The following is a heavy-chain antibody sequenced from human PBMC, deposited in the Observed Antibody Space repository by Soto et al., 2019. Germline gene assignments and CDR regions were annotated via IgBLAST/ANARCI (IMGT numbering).Heavy chain of an antibody. J-gene: IGHJ6*02. D-gene: IGHD3-16*01. CDR2: SNGYTGNT. Sequence: QVQLVQSGAEVKKPGASVKVSWKASGYTFTSYGLSWVRQAPGQGLEWMGWSNGYTGNTNYAQKFQGRVTMTTDTSTNTAYLDLWTLISDDTAVYYCARSWVTGKGGIDVWGQGTTVTVSS. V-gene: IGHV1-18*01. CDR1: GYTFTSYG. CDR3: ARSWVTGKGGIDV.